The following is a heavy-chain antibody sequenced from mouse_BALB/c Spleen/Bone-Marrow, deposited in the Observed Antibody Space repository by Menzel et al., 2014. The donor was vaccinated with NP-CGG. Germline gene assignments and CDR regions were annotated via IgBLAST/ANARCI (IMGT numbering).Heavy chain of an antibody. CDR2: ILPGIGTT. V-gene: IGHV1-9*01. Sequence: VKLMESGTELMKPGASVMISCKATGYTFSSYWIEWVKQRPGHGLEWIGEILPGIGTTNYNEKFKGKATFTADTSSNTAYMQLSSLTSEDSAVYYCARPYYYGSSHAWFAYWGQGTLVTVSA. J-gene: IGHJ3*01. CDR1: GYTFSSYW. D-gene: IGHD1-1*01. CDR3: ARPYYYGSSHAWFAY.